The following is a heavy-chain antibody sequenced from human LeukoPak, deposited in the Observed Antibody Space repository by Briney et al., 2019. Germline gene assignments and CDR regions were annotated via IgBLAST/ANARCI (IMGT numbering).Heavy chain of an antibody. V-gene: IGHV3-21*01. CDR1: GFTSSSYS. D-gene: IGHD6-13*01. CDR2: ISSSSSYI. CDR3: ARDVGAAAVWFDP. Sequence: PGGSLRLSCAASGFTSSSYSMNWVRQAPGKGLEWVSSISSSSSYIYYADSVKGRFTISRDNAKNSLYLQMNSLRAEDTAVYYCARDVGAAAVWFDPWGQGTLVTVSS. J-gene: IGHJ5*02.